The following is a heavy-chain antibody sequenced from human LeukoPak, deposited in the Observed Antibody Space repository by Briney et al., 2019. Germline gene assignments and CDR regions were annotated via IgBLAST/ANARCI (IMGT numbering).Heavy chain of an antibody. CDR3: ARVGRGDYYDSSGYPDY. V-gene: IGHV3-30-3*01. Sequence: HAGGSLRLSCAASGFTFSSYAMHWVRQAPGKGLEWVAVISYDGSNKYYADSVKGRFTISRDNSKNTLYLQMNSLRAEDTAVYYCARVGRGDYYDSSGYPDYWGQGTLVTVSS. D-gene: IGHD3-22*01. CDR2: ISYDGSNK. CDR1: GFTFSSYA. J-gene: IGHJ4*02.